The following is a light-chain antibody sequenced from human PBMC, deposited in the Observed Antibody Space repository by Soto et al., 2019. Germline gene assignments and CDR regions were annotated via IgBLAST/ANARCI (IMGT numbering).Light chain of an antibody. CDR3: CSYTGSSTFVV. CDR2: EGN. J-gene: IGLJ3*02. V-gene: IGLV2-23*03. Sequence: QSALTQPASVSGSPGQSITISCTGTASDVGTYNLVSWYQQHPGKAPKLMIYEGNNRPSGISNRFSGSKSGNAASLTISGLQAEDEADYYCCSYTGSSTFVVFGGGTQLTVL. CDR1: ASDVGTYNL.